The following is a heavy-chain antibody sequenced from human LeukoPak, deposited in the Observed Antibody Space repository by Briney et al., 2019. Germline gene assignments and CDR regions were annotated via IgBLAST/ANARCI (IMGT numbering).Heavy chain of an antibody. CDR2: ISAYNGNT. V-gene: IGHV1-18*01. Sequence: ASVKVSCKASGYSFTNYGITWVQQAPGQGLEWMGWISAYNGNTNYAQKFQGRVTMTTDTSTSTAYMELRSLRSDDTAVYYCARDRRYSYGTDAFDIWGQGTMVTVSS. J-gene: IGHJ3*02. CDR1: GYSFTNYG. CDR3: ARDRRYSYGTDAFDI. D-gene: IGHD5-18*01.